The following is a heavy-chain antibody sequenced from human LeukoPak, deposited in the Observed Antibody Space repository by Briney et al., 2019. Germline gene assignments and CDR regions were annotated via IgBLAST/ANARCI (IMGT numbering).Heavy chain of an antibody. Sequence: LAGGSLRLSCVVSGFSVSSNYMSWVRQAPGKGLEWVSRINTDGSRTNYADSVKGRFAISRDDAKNTVHLQMYSLGAEDSAVYYCVRGASLAYYMDVWGKGTTVTVSS. CDR2: INTDGSRT. D-gene: IGHD3-16*02. J-gene: IGHJ6*03. CDR3: VRGASLAYYMDV. V-gene: IGHV3-74*01. CDR1: GFSVSSNY.